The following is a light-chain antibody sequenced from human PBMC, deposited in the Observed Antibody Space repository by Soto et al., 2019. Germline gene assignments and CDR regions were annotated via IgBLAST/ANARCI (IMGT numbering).Light chain of an antibody. J-gene: IGKJ4*01. CDR2: EVS. V-gene: IGKV2-30*01. Sequence: DVVMTQSPLSLPVTLGQPASISCRSSRSLVLSDEYTFLTWFQQRPGQSPRRLIYEVSKRHSGVPDRFGGSGSGTDFTLKISRVEAEDVGVYYCMQGTHWPLTFGGGTKVEIK. CDR3: MQGTHWPLT. CDR1: RSLVLSDEYTF.